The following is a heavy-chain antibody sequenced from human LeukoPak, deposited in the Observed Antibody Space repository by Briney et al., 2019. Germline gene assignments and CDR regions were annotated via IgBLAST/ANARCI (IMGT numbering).Heavy chain of an antibody. CDR3: ARESPQATPLGMDV. CDR2: TYYRSKWYN. J-gene: IGHJ6*02. Sequence: SQTLSLTCAISGDSVSSSTTAWNWIRQSPSRGLEWLGRTYYRSKWYNDYAVSVKSRITINPDTSKNQFSLQLNSVTPEDTAVYYCARESPQATPLGMDVWGQGTTVTVPS. D-gene: IGHD5-24*01. V-gene: IGHV6-1*01. CDR1: GDSVSSSTTA.